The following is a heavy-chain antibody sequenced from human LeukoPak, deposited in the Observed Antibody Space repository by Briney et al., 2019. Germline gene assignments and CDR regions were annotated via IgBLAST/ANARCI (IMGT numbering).Heavy chain of an antibody. V-gene: IGHV4-59*01. Sequence: LETLSLTCTVFGGSISSYYWSWIRQPPGKGLEWIGYIYYSGSTNYNPSLKSRVTISVDTSKNQFSLKLSSVTAADTAVYYCARTTEGGYTYGYFYYYYMDVWGKGTTVTISS. CDR2: IYYSGST. D-gene: IGHD5-18*01. CDR3: ARTTEGGYTYGYFYYYYMDV. J-gene: IGHJ6*03. CDR1: GGSISSYY.